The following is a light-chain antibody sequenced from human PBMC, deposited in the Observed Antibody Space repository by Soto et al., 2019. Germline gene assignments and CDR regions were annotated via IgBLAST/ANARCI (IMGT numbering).Light chain of an antibody. CDR1: QSVGSY. Sequence: EIVLTQSPATLSLSPGERATLSCRASQSVGSYLAWYQQKPGQAPRLLIYATSNRATGIPGRFSGSGSGTDFTLTISSXEPEDFAVYYCQQRTNWLFTFGPGTKVDIK. J-gene: IGKJ3*01. CDR3: QQRTNWLFT. V-gene: IGKV3-11*01. CDR2: ATS.